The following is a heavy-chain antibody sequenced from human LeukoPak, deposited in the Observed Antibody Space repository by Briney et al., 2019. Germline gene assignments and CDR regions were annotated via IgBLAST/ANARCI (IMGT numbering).Heavy chain of an antibody. D-gene: IGHD2-2*01. CDR2: IYTSGST. J-gene: IGHJ3*02. CDR3: ARGTVVVPAAQRSNDAVDI. V-gene: IGHV4-4*07. CDR1: GGSISSYY. Sequence: PSETLSLTCTVSGGSISSYYWSWIRQPAGKALEWIGRIYTSGSTNYNPSLKSRVTMSVDTSKNQFSLKLSSVTAADTAVYYCARGTVVVPAAQRSNDAVDIGGQGKMVSVSS.